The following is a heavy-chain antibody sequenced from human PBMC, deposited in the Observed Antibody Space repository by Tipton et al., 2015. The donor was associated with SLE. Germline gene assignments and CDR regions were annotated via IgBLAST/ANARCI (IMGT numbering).Heavy chain of an antibody. CDR3: ARDQWEVDAFDI. V-gene: IGHV4-31*03. D-gene: IGHD1-26*01. CDR2: IQFSGST. J-gene: IGHJ3*02. CDR1: GGSIRSGGYF. Sequence: TLSLTCTVSGGSIRSGGYFWSWIRQHPGKGLEWIGDIQFSGSTYYNPSLKSRVTISVDTSKNQFSLKLSSVTAADTAVYYCARDQWEVDAFDIWGQGTMVTVSS.